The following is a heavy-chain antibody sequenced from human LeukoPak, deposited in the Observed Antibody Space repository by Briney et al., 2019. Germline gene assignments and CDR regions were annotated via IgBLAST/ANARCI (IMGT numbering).Heavy chain of an antibody. CDR1: GGSISSGGYS. J-gene: IGHJ4*02. CDR2: IYHSGTT. Sequence: SETLSLTCAVSGGSISSGGYSWSWIRQPPGKGLEWIGYIYHSGTTYYNPSLKSRVTISVDRSKNQLSLKLSSVTAADTAVYYCARVRGGYLPHGSGSLDYWGQGTLVTVSS. V-gene: IGHV4-30-2*01. CDR3: ARVRGGYLPHGSGSLDY. D-gene: IGHD3-10*01.